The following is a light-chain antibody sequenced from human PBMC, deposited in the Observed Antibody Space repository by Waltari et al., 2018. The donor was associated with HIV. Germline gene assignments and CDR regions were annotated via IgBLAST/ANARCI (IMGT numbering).Light chain of an antibody. Sequence: QTVVTQEPSFSVSPGGTVTLTCGLNSGSVSTTSFPSWCQQTPGQAPRTLIYSTKIRPSGVPDRFSGSILGNKAALTITGAQADDESDYYCLVHMGHGAWVFGGGTKLTVL. CDR3: LVHMGHGAWV. CDR1: SGSVSTTSF. CDR2: STK. V-gene: IGLV8-61*01. J-gene: IGLJ3*02.